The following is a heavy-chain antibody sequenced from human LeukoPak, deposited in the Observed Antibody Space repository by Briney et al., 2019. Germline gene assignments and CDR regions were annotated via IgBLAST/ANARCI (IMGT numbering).Heavy chain of an antibody. CDR3: AKPFTISGATDAFDI. Sequence: GGSLRLSCAASRFTLSSYWMNWVRQAPGKGLEWVANIKQNRSEKYYGDSVKGRFTISRDNAKNSLYLQMNSLRAENTAVYYCAKPFTISGATDAFDIWGQGTMVTVSS. D-gene: IGHD3-3*01. V-gene: IGHV3-7*01. CDR2: IKQNRSEK. J-gene: IGHJ3*02. CDR1: RFTLSSYW.